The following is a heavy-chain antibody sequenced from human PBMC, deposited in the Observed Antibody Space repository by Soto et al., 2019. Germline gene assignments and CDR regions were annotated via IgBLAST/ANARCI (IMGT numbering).Heavy chain of an antibody. CDR2: ISWNSGSI. Sequence: EVQLVESGGGLVQPGRSLRLSCAASGFTFDDYAMHWVRQAPGKGLEWVSGISWNSGSIGYADSVKGRFTIYRDNAKNSLYLQMNSLIAEDTALYYCAKDGSYYDILTGTFDYWGQGTLVTVSS. V-gene: IGHV3-9*01. D-gene: IGHD3-9*01. CDR3: AKDGSYYDILTGTFDY. J-gene: IGHJ4*02. CDR1: GFTFDDYA.